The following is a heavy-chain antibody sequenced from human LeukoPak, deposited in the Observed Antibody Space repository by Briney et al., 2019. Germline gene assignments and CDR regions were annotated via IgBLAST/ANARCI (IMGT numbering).Heavy chain of an antibody. V-gene: IGHV3-66*01. Sequence: GGSLRLSCAASGFTVSSNYMSWVRQAPGKGLEWVSVIYSGGSTYYADSVKGRFTISRDSSKNTLYLQMNSLRAEDTAVYYCARDFIDSSSWPNYFDYWGQGTLVTVSS. CDR2: IYSGGST. CDR1: GFTVSSNY. J-gene: IGHJ4*02. D-gene: IGHD6-13*01. CDR3: ARDFIDSSSWPNYFDY.